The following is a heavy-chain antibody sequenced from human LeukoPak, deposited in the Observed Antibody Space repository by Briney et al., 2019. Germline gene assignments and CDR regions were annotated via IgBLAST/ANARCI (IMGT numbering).Heavy chain of an antibody. CDR3: AANSADYNTLGSSYKV. CDR2: IYYEGTT. Sequence: SETLSLTCTVSGVSISSSSYYWGWIRQPPGKGLEWIGSIYYEGTTYHNPSLKSRVTISINTSKSQFSLKLTSVTAADTAVFYCAANSADYNTLGSSYKVWGQGTLVTVSS. D-gene: IGHD3-10*01. V-gene: IGHV4-39*01. CDR1: GVSISSSSYY. J-gene: IGHJ4*02.